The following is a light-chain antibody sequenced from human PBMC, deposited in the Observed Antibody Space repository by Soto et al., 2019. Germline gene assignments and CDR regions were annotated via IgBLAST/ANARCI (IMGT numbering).Light chain of an antibody. CDR1: NSDVGDYNY. J-gene: IGLJ1*01. CDR3: SSYTKSSTLYV. V-gene: IGLV2-14*03. Sequence: QSALTQPASVSASPGQSITISCTGTNSDVGDYNYVSWYQQHPGKAPKLMIFDVTNRPPGVSNRFSASKSANTASLTISGLQAEDEADYYCSSYTKSSTLYVFGSGTKLTVL. CDR2: DVT.